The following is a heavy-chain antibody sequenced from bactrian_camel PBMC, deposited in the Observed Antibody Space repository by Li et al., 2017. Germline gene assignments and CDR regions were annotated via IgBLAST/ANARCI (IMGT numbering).Heavy chain of an antibody. J-gene: IGHJ4*01. D-gene: IGHD3*01. CDR2: VYLGGGK. Sequence: QLVESGGGSAQAGGSLRLSCAGSGYSISRSTCMAWFRQIPGKEREAVAGVYLGGGKYYADSVKGRFTISQDIAKNEMYLHMTDLKVEDTAIYYCAAEAPASRGGRKWFKIAWFDYWGQGTQVTVS. CDR1: GYSISRST. CDR3: AAEAPASRGGRKWFKIAWFDY. V-gene: IGHV3S53*01.